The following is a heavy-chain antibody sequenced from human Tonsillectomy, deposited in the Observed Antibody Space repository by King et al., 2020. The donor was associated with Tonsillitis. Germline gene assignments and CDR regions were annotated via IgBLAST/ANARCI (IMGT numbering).Heavy chain of an antibody. V-gene: IGHV3-7*01. D-gene: IGHD3-16*01. CDR2: IKHDGNEK. J-gene: IGHJ4*02. CDR1: GFTFSSYW. CDR3: ASTWGAIDY. Sequence: QLVQSGGGLVQPGGSLRLSCAASGFTFSSYWMSWVRQAPGKGLQWVANIKHDGNEKYYWDSVKGRFTISRDNAKNSLYLQMNSRRAEDTAVYYCASTWGAIDYWGQGTLVTVSS.